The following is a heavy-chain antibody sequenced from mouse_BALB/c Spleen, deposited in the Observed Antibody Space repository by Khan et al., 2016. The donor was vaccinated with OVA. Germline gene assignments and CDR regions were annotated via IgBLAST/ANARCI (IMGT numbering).Heavy chain of an antibody. V-gene: IGHV1-69*02. Sequence: QVQLQQPGAELERPGASVNLSCKASGYTFTNYWINWVKQRPGQGLEWIGNIYPSDSYTNYNQKFKDKATLTVDKSSSTVYMQLSSPTSEDSAVYYGTRGDPGNFDDWGQGTTLTVSS. CDR2: IYPSDSYT. D-gene: IGHD2-13*01. J-gene: IGHJ2*01. CDR3: TRGDPGNFDD. CDR1: GYTFTNYW.